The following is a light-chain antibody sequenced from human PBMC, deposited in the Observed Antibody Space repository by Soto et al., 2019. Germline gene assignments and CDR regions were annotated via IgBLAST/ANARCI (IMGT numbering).Light chain of an antibody. CDR1: SSDVGSYNL. Sequence: QSALTQPASVSGSPGQSITISCTGSSSDVGSYNLVSWYQQDTGKAPKLMIYEDIKRPSGVSNRFSGSKSGNTASLTISGLQAEDEADYYCCSYVGSSTVFGGGTKVTVL. V-gene: IGLV2-23*01. CDR3: CSYVGSSTV. CDR2: EDI. J-gene: IGLJ2*01.